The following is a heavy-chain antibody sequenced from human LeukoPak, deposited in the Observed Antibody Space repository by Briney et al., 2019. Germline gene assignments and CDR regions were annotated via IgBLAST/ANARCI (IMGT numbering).Heavy chain of an antibody. J-gene: IGHJ4*02. CDR3: AKVLVSYYDSTDYFDY. V-gene: IGHV3-30*18. CDR2: ISYDGSNK. D-gene: IGHD3-22*01. CDR1: GFTFSSYG. Sequence: GGSLRLSCAASGFTFSSYGMHWVRQAPGKGLEWVAVISYDGSNKYYADSVKGRFTISRDNSKNTLYLQMNSLRAEDTAVYYCAKVLVSYYDSTDYFDYWGQGTLVTVSS.